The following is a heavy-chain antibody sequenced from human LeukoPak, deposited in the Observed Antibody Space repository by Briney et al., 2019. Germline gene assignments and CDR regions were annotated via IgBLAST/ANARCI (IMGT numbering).Heavy chain of an antibody. Sequence: GGSLRLSCAASGFTFSSYSMNWVRQAPGKGLEWVAVISYDGGNKYFADSVKGRFTISRDNSKNTLYLQMNSLRAEDTAVYYCARDYDSIHAFDIWGQGTMVTVSS. V-gene: IGHV3-30*03. J-gene: IGHJ3*02. CDR3: ARDYDSIHAFDI. CDR2: ISYDGGNK. CDR1: GFTFSSYS. D-gene: IGHD5-12*01.